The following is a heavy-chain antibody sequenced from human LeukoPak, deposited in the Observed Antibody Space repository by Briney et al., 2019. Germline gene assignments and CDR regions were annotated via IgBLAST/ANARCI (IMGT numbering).Heavy chain of an antibody. D-gene: IGHD2-2*01. CDR2: INHSGST. CDR1: GGSISSSSYY. Sequence: PSETLSLTCTVSGGSISSSSYYWGWIRQPPGKGLEWIGEINHSGSTNYNPSLKSRVTISVDTSKNQFSLKLSSVTAADTAVYYCARGVGRYCSSTSCPRKFDYWGQGTLVTVSS. CDR3: ARGVGRYCSSTSCPRKFDY. J-gene: IGHJ4*02. V-gene: IGHV4-39*07.